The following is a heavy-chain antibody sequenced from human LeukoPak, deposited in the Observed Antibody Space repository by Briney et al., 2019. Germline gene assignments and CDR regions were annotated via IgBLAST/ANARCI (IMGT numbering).Heavy chain of an antibody. D-gene: IGHD3-10*01. Sequence: PGGSLRLSCAASGFTFRNYGMNWVRQAPGKGLEWVAVISSDSSKIYYADSVKDRFTISRDNSENAAFLQMNSLRAEDTAVYYCAKSRGPSYDHFFDSWGQGTLVTVSS. CDR3: AKSRGPSYDHFFDS. CDR2: ISSDSSKI. J-gene: IGHJ4*02. CDR1: GFTFRNYG. V-gene: IGHV3-30*18.